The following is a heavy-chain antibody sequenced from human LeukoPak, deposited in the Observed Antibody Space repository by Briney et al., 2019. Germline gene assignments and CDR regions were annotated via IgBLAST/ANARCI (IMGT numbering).Heavy chain of an antibody. J-gene: IGHJ4*02. V-gene: IGHV3-23*01. CDR3: AKDLSGSSNCYDY. CDR1: GFTFSSYV. Sequence: PGGSLRLPCSASGFTFSSYVMTWVRQAPGKGLVWVSTISGSGGSTYYADSVKGRFTISRDNSKNMLYLQMNSLRAEDTAVYYCAKDLSGSSNCYDYWGQGTLVTVSS. CDR2: ISGSGGST. D-gene: IGHD2-15*01.